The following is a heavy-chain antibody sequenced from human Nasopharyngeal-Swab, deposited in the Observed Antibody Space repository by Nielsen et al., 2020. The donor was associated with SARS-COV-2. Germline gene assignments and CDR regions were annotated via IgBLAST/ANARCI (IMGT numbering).Heavy chain of an antibody. V-gene: IGHV3-9*01. Sequence: GGSLRLSCAASGFTFDDYAMHWVRQAPGKGLEWVSGISWNSGSIGYADSVKGRFTISRDNAKNSLYLQMNSLRAEDTALYYCAKDKGRSSSLYDYWGQGTLVTVSS. D-gene: IGHD6-13*01. CDR3: AKDKGRSSSLYDY. CDR1: GFTFDDYA. J-gene: IGHJ4*02. CDR2: ISWNSGSI.